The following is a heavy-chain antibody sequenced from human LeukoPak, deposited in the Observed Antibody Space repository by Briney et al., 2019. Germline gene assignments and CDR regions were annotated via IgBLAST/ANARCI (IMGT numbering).Heavy chain of an antibody. CDR3: ATRYSVWPK. CDR1: GGSITGSDW. J-gene: IGHJ4*02. D-gene: IGHD5/OR15-5a*01. Sequence: PSGTLSLTCAVSGGSITGSDWCWWTWVRQPPGKGLEWIGEIYHSGSTNYNPSLKSRVTISLDKSENQFSLALTSVTAADTAMYYCATRYSVWPKWGPGTLVTVSS. CDR2: IYHSGST. V-gene: IGHV4-4*02.